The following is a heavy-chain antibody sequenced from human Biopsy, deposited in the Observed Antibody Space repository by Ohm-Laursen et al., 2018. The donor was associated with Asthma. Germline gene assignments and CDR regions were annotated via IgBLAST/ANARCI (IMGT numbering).Heavy chain of an antibody. CDR1: GFTFGDYW. CDR3: ARTFHFWSPYHAEHYQL. V-gene: IGHV3-7*01. D-gene: IGHD3-3*02. J-gene: IGHJ1*01. Sequence: SLRLSCAASGFTFGDYWMSWVRRVPGKGLEWVANIKHDGSEKNHVDSLKGRFTISRDNAKNSLYLQMNSLRAEDTAVYYCARTFHFWSPYHAEHYQLWGQGTLFTVSS. CDR2: IKHDGSEK.